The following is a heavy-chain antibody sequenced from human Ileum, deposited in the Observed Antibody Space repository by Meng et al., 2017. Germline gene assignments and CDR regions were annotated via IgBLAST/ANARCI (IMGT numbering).Heavy chain of an antibody. CDR3: GRPHAPGNTHYAMDV. V-gene: IGHV1-69*13. Sequence: SVKVSCKASGGTFSNYPLSWVRQGPGQGLEWMGGIIPIYGLTHYAQRFRARLTITADDSTGTAYMELNSLTSADTAVYYCGRPHAPGNTHYAMDVWGPGTTVTVSS. D-gene: IGHD3-10*01. CDR2: IIPIYGLT. J-gene: IGHJ6*02. CDR1: GGTFSNYP.